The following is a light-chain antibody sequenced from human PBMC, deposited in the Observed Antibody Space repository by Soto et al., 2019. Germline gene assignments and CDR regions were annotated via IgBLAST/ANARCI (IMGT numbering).Light chain of an antibody. Sequence: DIQMTHSPSTLSAAVLYRVSITCRSSQSISSWLAWYQQKPGKAPKLLIYDASSLESGVPQRFSGSGSGTEFTLTISSLQTDDFSTYYCKQYHSYWKFGQGTKVDIK. CDR3: KQYHSYWK. V-gene: IGKV1-5*01. CDR2: DAS. J-gene: IGKJ1*01. CDR1: QSISSW.